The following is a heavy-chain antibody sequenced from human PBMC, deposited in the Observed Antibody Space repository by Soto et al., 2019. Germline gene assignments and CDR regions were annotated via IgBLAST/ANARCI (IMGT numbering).Heavy chain of an antibody. Sequence: QVQLVQSGAEVKKPGSSVKVSCKASGGTFSSYAISWVRQDPGQGLEWMGGIIPIFGTANYAQKFQGRVTITADESTSTPYMELSSLRSEDTPVYYFARVPNYSPGDYGHYYCYYGMDVWGQGTTVTVSS. D-gene: IGHD4-17*01. J-gene: IGHJ6*02. CDR1: GGTFSSYA. CDR2: IIPIFGTA. V-gene: IGHV1-69*12. CDR3: ARVPNYSPGDYGHYYCYYGMDV.